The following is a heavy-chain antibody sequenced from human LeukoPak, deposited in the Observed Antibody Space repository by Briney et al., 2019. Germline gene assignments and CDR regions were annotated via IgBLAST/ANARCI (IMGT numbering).Heavy chain of an antibody. J-gene: IGHJ4*02. D-gene: IGHD3-10*01. V-gene: IGHV3-21*01. Sequence: GGSLRLSCAASGFTFSSYSMNWVRQAPGKGLEWVSSISSSSSYIYYADSVKGRFTISRDNAKNSLYLQMNSLRAEDTAVYYCARDITPPQAITMVRGVLRGPTEFDYWGQGTLVTVSS. CDR3: ARDITPPQAITMVRGVLRGPTEFDY. CDR2: ISSSSSYI. CDR1: GFTFSSYS.